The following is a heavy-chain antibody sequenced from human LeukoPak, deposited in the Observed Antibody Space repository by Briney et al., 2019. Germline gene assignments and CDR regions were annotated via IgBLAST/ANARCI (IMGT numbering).Heavy chain of an antibody. V-gene: IGHV4-39*01. J-gene: IGHJ3*02. CDR3: AGTMVRGVIGAFDI. CDR1: GGSISSSSYY. D-gene: IGHD3-10*01. CDR2: IYYSGST. Sequence: SETLSLTCTVSGGSISSSSYYWGWIRQPPGKGLEWIGSIYYSGSTYYNPSLKSRVTISVDTSKNQCSLKLSSVTAADTAVYYCAGTMVRGVIGAFDIWGQGTMVTVSS.